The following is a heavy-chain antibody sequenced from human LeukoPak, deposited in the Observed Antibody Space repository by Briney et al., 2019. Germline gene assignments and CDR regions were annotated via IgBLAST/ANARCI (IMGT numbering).Heavy chain of an antibody. J-gene: IGHJ1*01. CDR1: GGSISSYY. CDR3: ARHSDPYCGGDCYSVYFQH. D-gene: IGHD2-21*02. V-gene: IGHV4-59*08. CDR2: IYYSGST. Sequence: PSETLSLTCTVSGGSISSYYWSWIRQPPGKGLEWIGYIYYSGSTNYNPSLKSRVTISVDTSKNQFSLKLSPVTAADTAVYYCARHSDPYCGGDCYSVYFQHWGQGTLVTVSS.